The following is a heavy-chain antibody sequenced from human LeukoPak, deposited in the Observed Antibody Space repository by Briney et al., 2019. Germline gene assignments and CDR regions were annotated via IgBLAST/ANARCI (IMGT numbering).Heavy chain of an antibody. CDR1: GGSISSYY. Sequence: SETLSLTCAVSGGSISSYYWSWIRQPAGKGLEWIGRIYSSGTITYNPSLQSRVTMSVDTSKNEFSLKMSSVTAADTAVYYCTRDSGTTGEVKFDPWGQGTLVAVSS. V-gene: IGHV4-4*07. J-gene: IGHJ5*02. CDR3: TRDSGTTGEVKFDP. D-gene: IGHD3-10*01. CDR2: IYSSGTI.